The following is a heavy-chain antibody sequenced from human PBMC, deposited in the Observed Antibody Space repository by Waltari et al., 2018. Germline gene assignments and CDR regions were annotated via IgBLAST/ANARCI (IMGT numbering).Heavy chain of an antibody. CDR2: INPNSGDT. V-gene: IGHV1-2*02. Sequence: QVQLVQSGAEVKKPGASVKVSCKTSGYTFTGYHIHCMRQAPGQGLEWMGWINPNSGDTNYAQNCQGSVTMTRDTSTSTAYMGLRRLRSDDTAVYYCARTFWGSYPLFDYWGQGTLVTVSS. D-gene: IGHD3-16*02. CDR3: ARTFWGSYPLFDY. CDR1: GYTFTGYH. J-gene: IGHJ4*02.